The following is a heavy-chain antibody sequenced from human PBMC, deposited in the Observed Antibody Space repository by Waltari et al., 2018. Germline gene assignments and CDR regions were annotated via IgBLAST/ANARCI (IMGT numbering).Heavy chain of an antibody. CDR1: GYTVYNLG. Sequence: GEEAGASGKVSRQGSGYTVYNLGNHWVRQAPGQGLEWMGWISGYSGNTNYEQKLQGRVTMTTDTSTSTAYLELRGLRSDDTAVYYCARGGGPRTIVAVTFDYWGQGTLVTVSS. V-gene: IGHV1-18*01. D-gene: IGHD6-19*01. CDR3: ARGGGPRTIVAVTFDY. J-gene: IGHJ4*02. CDR2: ISGYSGNT.